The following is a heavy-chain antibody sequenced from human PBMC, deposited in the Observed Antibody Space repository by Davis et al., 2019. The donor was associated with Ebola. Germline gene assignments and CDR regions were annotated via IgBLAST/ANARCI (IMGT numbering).Heavy chain of an antibody. CDR2: IIPIFGTA. Sequence: SVKVSCKASGGTFSSYAISWVRQAPGQGLEWMGGIIPIFGTANYAQKFQGRVTITADESTSTAYMELSSLRSEDTAVYYCARPRYDFWSGYSLPRYYYGMDVWGQGTTVTVSS. D-gene: IGHD3-3*01. CDR3: ARPRYDFWSGYSLPRYYYGMDV. CDR1: GGTFSSYA. V-gene: IGHV1-69*13. J-gene: IGHJ6*02.